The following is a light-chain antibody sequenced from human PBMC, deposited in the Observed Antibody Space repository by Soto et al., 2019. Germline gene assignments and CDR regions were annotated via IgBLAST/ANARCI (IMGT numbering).Light chain of an antibody. J-gene: IGLJ1*01. CDR1: SSDVGGYNF. V-gene: IGLV2-11*01. CDR2: DVT. Sequence: HSALTQPRSVSGSPGQSVTISCTGTSSDVGGYNFVSWYQQHPGKVPKLMIYDVTKRPSGVPNRFSGSKSGNTASLTISALQAEDEADYYCCSYAGSYTLYVFGTGTKVTVL. CDR3: CSYAGSYTLYV.